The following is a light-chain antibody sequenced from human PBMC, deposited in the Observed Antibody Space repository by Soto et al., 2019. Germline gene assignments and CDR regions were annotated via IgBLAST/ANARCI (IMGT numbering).Light chain of an antibody. Sequence: DIQMTQSPSSLSASVGDRVTITCRASQSISNYLNWYQQKPGAARKLLIYAASSLQSGVPSRFSGSGSGTDFPLTISSLQPEDFATYYCQQSYSTPRTFGQGTKVEIK. CDR1: QSISNY. CDR2: AAS. V-gene: IGKV1-39*01. J-gene: IGKJ1*01. CDR3: QQSYSTPRT.